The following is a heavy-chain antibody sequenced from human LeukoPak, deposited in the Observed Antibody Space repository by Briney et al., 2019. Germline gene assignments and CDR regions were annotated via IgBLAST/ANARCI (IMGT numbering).Heavy chain of an antibody. Sequence: GRSLRLSCAASGFTFDDYAMHWVRQAPGKGLEWVSGTSWNSGSVGYADSVKGRFTISRDNAKNSLYLQMNSLRAEDTALYYCAKVSYSGSPGDAFDIWGQGTMVTVSS. V-gene: IGHV3-9*01. CDR1: GFTFDDYA. CDR2: TSWNSGSV. J-gene: IGHJ3*02. CDR3: AKVSYSGSPGDAFDI. D-gene: IGHD1-26*01.